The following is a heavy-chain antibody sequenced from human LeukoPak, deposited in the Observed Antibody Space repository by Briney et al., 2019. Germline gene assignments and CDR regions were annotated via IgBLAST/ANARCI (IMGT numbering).Heavy chain of an antibody. V-gene: IGHV4-38-2*01. J-gene: IGHJ4*02. Sequence: SETLSLTCAVSGYSISSGYYWAWIRQPPGKGLEWIGNIYHSGSTYYNPSLESRVTISVDTSKNQFSLMLSSLTAADTAVYYCARRYSNSYFDYWGQGTLVTVSS. D-gene: IGHD4-11*01. CDR1: GYSISSGYY. CDR2: IYHSGST. CDR3: ARRYSNSYFDY.